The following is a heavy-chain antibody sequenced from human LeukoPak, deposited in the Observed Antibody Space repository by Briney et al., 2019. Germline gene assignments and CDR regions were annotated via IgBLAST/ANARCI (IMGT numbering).Heavy chain of an antibody. J-gene: IGHJ6*02. D-gene: IGHD2/OR15-2a*01. CDR2: INGATGNT. Sequence: ASVKLSCKASGYTFTSHALHWVRQAPGEGLERMAWINGATGNTEYSQKFQARVTITRDTSASTAYMELSSLRSEDTAVYYCARSIIIVPNTSYYYYYMDVWGQGTTVTVSS. CDR3: ARSIIIVPNTSYYYYYMDV. V-gene: IGHV1-3*01. CDR1: GYTFTSHA.